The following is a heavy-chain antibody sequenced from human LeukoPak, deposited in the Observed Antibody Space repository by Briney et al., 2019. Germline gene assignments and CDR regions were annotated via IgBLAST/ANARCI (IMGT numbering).Heavy chain of an antibody. CDR2: INHSGST. Sequence: SETLSLTCAVYGGSFSGYYWSWIRQPPGKGLEWIGEINHSGSTNYNPSLKSRVTISVDTSKNQFSLKLSSVTAADTAVYYCAREGYDISTGYQMNAFDIWGQGTMVTVSS. CDR3: AREGYDISTGYQMNAFDI. J-gene: IGHJ3*02. V-gene: IGHV4-34*01. CDR1: GGSFSGYY. D-gene: IGHD3-9*01.